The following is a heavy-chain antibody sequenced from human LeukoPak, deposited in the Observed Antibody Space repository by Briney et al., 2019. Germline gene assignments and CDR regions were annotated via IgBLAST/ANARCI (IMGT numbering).Heavy chain of an antibody. D-gene: IGHD2-2*01. CDR2: IIPILGIA. CDR1: GGTFSSYT. J-gene: IGHJ3*02. CDR3: ARDRAVVVPAALSGGAFDI. V-gene: IGHV1-69*04. Sequence: ASVKVSCKASGGTFSSYTISWVRQAPGQGLEWMGRIIPILGIANYAQKFQGRVTITADKSTSTAYMELSSLRSEDTAVYYCARDRAVVVPAALSGGAFDIWGQGTMVTVSS.